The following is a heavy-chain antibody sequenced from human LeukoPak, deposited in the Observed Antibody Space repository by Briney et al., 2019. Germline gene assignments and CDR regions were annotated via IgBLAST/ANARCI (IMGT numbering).Heavy chain of an antibody. D-gene: IGHD1-26*01. CDR2: ISSSSSTI. J-gene: IGHJ4*02. V-gene: IGHV3-48*01. Sequence: PGGSLRLSCAASGFTFSSYSMNWVRQAPGKGLEWVSYISSSSSTIYYADSVKGRFTISRDNAKNSLYLQMNSLRAEDTAVYYCAREGRSYYEYYFDYWGQGTLVTVSS. CDR3: AREGRSYYEYYFDY. CDR1: GFTFSSYS.